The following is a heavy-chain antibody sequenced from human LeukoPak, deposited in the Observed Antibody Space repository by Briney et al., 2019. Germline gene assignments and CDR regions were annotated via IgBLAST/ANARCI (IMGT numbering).Heavy chain of an antibody. D-gene: IGHD4-17*01. CDR1: GYTFTGYY. J-gene: IGHJ1*01. CDR3: AKGSDSTVTEGYEYFQH. Sequence: ASVKVSCKASGYTFTGYYMHWVRQAPGQGLEWMGWINPNSGGTNYAQKFQGRVTMTRDTSISTAYMELSRLRSDDTAVYYCAKGSDSTVTEGYEYFQHWGQGTLVTVSS. V-gene: IGHV1-2*02. CDR2: INPNSGGT.